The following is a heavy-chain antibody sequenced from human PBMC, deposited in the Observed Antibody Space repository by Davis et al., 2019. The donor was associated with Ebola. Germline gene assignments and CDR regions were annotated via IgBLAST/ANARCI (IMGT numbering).Heavy chain of an antibody. Sequence: SVTVSCKASGGTFSSYAISWVRQAPGQGLEWMGGIIPIFGTANYAQKFQGRVTITADESTSTAYMELSSLRSEETAVYYCARGIVYGDYSPYYFDYWGQGTLVTVSS. D-gene: IGHD4-17*01. J-gene: IGHJ4*02. V-gene: IGHV1-69*13. CDR2: IIPIFGTA. CDR3: ARGIVYGDYSPYYFDY. CDR1: GGTFSSYA.